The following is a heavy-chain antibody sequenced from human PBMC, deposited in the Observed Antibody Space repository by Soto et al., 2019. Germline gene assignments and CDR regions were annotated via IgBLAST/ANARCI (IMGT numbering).Heavy chain of an antibody. CDR2: IWYDGSNK. CDR1: GFTFSSYG. J-gene: IGHJ5*02. V-gene: IGHV3-33*01. Sequence: PGGSLRLSCAASGFTFSSYGMHWVRQAPGKGLEWVAVIWYDGSNKYYADSVKGRFTISRDNSRNTLYLQMNSLRAEDTAVYYCARAHTREDPNWFDPWGQGTLVTVSS. CDR3: ARAHTREDPNWFDP.